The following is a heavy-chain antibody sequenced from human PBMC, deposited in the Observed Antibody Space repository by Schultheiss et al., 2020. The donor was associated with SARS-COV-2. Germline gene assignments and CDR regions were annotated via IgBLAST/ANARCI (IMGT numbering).Heavy chain of an antibody. CDR2: INHSGST. CDR1: GGSFSGYY. V-gene: IGHV4-34*01. D-gene: IGHD3-9*01. J-gene: IGHJ3*02. CDR3: ARGRLRYFDWLFPPSGVFDI. Sequence: SETLSLTCAVYGGSFSGYYWSWIRQPPGKGLEWIGEINHSGSTNYNPSLKSRVTISVDTSKNQFSLKLSSVTAADTAVYYCARGRLRYFDWLFPPSGVFDIWGQGTMVTVSS.